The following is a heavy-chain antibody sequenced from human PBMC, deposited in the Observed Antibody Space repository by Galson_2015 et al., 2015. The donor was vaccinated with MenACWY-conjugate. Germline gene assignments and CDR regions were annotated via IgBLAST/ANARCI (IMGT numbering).Heavy chain of an antibody. J-gene: IGHJ4*02. CDR3: ARNLGTYYGSGRDY. CDR1: GFSLSAYR. V-gene: IGHV3-48*02. Sequence: SLRLSCAGSGFSLSAYRMNWVRQAPGKGLEWLSYISGGSSTKFYADSVKGRFTISRDNAKNSLYLQMNSLRDEDTAIYYCARNLGTYYGSGRDYWGQGTLITVTS. D-gene: IGHD3-10*01. CDR2: ISGGSSTK.